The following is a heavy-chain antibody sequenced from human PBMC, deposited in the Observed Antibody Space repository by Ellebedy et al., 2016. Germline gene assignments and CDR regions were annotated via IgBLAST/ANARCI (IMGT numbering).Heavy chain of an antibody. V-gene: IGHV3-23*01. CDR2: ITGSGGEA. J-gene: IGHJ5*01. CDR3: AKSRGDSGPSYWSDS. D-gene: IGHD6-13*01. CDR1: GFTFSAHG. Sequence: GESLKISXAASGFTFSAHGMSWVRQAPGKGLECVSLITGSGGEAYYADSVKGRFSISRDNSKNTLYLQMNSLRAEDTALYYCAKSRGDSGPSYWSDSWGQGTLVTVSS.